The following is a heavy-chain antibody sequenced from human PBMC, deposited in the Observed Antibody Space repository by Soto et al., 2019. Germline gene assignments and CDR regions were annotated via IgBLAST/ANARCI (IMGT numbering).Heavy chain of an antibody. CDR1: GFPFSTYA. D-gene: IGHD3-3*02. CDR2: ISFDGGVK. CDR3: ARGPATNYQAFCDY. Sequence: PGGSLRLSCAASGFPFSTYAIHWVRQAPGKGLEWIVVISFDGGVKHYADSVKGRFTISRDNSKNTLYLQMNSLRPEDTAMYYCARGPATNYQAFCDYWGQGTLVTVSS. V-gene: IGHV3-30*04. J-gene: IGHJ4*02.